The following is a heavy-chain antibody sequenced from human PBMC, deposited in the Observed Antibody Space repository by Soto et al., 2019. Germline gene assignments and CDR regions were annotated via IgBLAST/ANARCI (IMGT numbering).Heavy chain of an antibody. CDR3: AGRRGYGYGGRYYYMDV. CDR2: IYYSGST. V-gene: IGHV4-59*08. CDR1: GGSISSYY. D-gene: IGHD5-18*01. J-gene: IGHJ6*03. Sequence: PSETLSLTCTVSGGSISSYYWSWIRQPPGKGLEWIGYIYYSGSTNYNPSLKSRVTISVDTSKNQFSLKLSSVTAADTAVYYCAGRRGYGYGGRYYYMDVGGKGTTVPVSS.